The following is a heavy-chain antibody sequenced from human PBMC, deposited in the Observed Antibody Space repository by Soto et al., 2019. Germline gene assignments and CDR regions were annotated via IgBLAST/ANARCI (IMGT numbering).Heavy chain of an antibody. CDR1: GGSISPYY. J-gene: IGHJ6*03. CDR2: VYYSGNT. V-gene: IGHV4-59*01. CDR3: ARKGAAASYPNYYMGV. Sequence: PSETLSLTCTVSGGSISPYYWSWIRQPPGKGLEWIGYVYYSGNTNYNPSLESRVTISVDTSRNQFSLNLTSATAADTAVYYCARKGAAASYPNYYMGVWGRGTTVTVSS. D-gene: IGHD6-13*01.